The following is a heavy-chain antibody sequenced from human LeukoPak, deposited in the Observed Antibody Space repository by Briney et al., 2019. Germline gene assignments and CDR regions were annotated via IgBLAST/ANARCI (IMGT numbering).Heavy chain of an antibody. V-gene: IGHV3-23*01. CDR2: ISGSGDNT. J-gene: IGHJ4*02. D-gene: IGHD1-26*01. CDR1: EFTFSNFA. CDR3: AKARYSGSSYCFDY. Sequence: PGGSLRLSCAASEFTFSNFAMSWVRQAPGKGLEWVSTISGSGDNTYYADSVKGRFTISRDNSKNTLSLHMNTLRAEDTAVYYCAKARYSGSSYCFDYWGQGTLVAVSS.